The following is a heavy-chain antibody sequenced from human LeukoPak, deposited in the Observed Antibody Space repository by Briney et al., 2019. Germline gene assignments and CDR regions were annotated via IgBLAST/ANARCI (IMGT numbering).Heavy chain of an antibody. Sequence: PGRSLRLSCAASGFTFSGHSMNWVRQAPGKGLEWVSYIRSSGSPIYYADSVKGRFTISRDNAKNSVYLQMNSLRDEDTAVYYCVRDPDALDYWGQGTLVTVSS. V-gene: IGHV3-48*02. CDR1: GFTFSGHS. CDR2: IRSSGSPI. CDR3: VRDPDALDY. J-gene: IGHJ4*02.